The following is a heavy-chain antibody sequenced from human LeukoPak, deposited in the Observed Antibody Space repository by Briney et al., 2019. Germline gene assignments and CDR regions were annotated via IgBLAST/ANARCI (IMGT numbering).Heavy chain of an antibody. CDR3: AKLGHSGWPFFDY. Sequence: GGTLRLSCAASGFTFSSSGMSWVRQSPGQGLEWVSAISGSGGSTYYADSVKGRFTISRDNSKNTLYLQMNSLRAEDTAVYYCAKLGHSGWPFFDYWGQGTLVTVSS. CDR2: ISGSGGST. D-gene: IGHD6-19*01. V-gene: IGHV3-23*01. J-gene: IGHJ4*02. CDR1: GFTFSSSG.